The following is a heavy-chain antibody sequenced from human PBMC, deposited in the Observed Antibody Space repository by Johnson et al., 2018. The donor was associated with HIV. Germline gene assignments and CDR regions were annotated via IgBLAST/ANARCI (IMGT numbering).Heavy chain of an antibody. CDR1: GFTFSSYG. Sequence: QVLLVESGGGMVQPGRSLRLSCAASGFTFSSYGIHWVRQAPGKGLEWVAVISYDGSYKYYADSVKGRFTISSDNSKNTLYLQMNSLRAEDTAVYYCAKDMGVDTAMNPWAFDIWGQGTMVTVSS. V-gene: IGHV3-30*18. D-gene: IGHD5-18*01. CDR3: AKDMGVDTAMNPWAFDI. J-gene: IGHJ3*02. CDR2: ISYDGSYK.